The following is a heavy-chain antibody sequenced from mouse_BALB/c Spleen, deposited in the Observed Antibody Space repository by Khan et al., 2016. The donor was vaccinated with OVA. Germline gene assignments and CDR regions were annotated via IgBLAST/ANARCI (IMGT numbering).Heavy chain of an antibody. CDR3: TRSGYGSFAY. V-gene: IGHV1S81*02. CDR1: GYTFTSYY. Sequence: QVQLKESGAELVKPGASVRLSCKASGYTFTSYYLYWVKQRPGQGLEWIGDINPSNGGTNFNEKFKTKATLTVDTSSSTAYMQLNSLTSEDSAVDYCTRSGYGSFAYWGQGTLGTVSA. D-gene: IGHD2-2*01. CDR2: INPSNGGT. J-gene: IGHJ3*01.